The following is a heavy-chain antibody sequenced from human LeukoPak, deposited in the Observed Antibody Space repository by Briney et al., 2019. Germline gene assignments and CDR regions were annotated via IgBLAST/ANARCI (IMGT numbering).Heavy chain of an antibody. V-gene: IGHV1-69*06. D-gene: IGHD6-13*01. CDR3: ARDRLGYSSSWYYYMDV. CDR2: IIPIFGTA. CDR1: GGTFSSYA. J-gene: IGHJ6*03. Sequence: SVKVSCKASGGTFSSYAISWVRQAPGQGLEWMGGIIPIFGTANYAQKFQGRVTITADKSTSTAYMELSSLRSEDTAVYYCARDRLGYSSSWYYYMDVWGKGTTVTVSS.